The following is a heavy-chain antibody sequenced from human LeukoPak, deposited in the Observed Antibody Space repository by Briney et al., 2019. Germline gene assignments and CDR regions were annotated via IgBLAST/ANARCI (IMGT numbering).Heavy chain of an antibody. D-gene: IGHD3-9*01. CDR2: INPNSGGT. V-gene: IGHV1-2*06. J-gene: IGHJ4*02. Sequence: ASVKVSCKASGYTFTSYDINGVRQATGQGLEWMGRINPNSGGTNYAQKFQGRVTMTRDTSISTAYMELSRLRSDDTAVYYCARNKYDILTGYLPFDYWGQGTLVTVSS. CDR1: GYTFTSYD. CDR3: ARNKYDILTGYLPFDY.